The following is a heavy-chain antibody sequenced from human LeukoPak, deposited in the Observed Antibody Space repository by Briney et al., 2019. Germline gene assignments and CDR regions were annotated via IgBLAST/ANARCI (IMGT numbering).Heavy chain of an antibody. J-gene: IGHJ4*02. V-gene: IGHV1-69*13. CDR1: GGAFSSYA. Sequence: SVKVSCKASGGAFSSYAISWVRQAPGQGLEWMGGIIPIFGTANYAQKFQGRVTITADESTSTAYMELSSLRSEDTAVYYCARDPQGYYDSSGYYDDYWGQGTLVTVSS. CDR2: IIPIFGTA. D-gene: IGHD3-22*01. CDR3: ARDPQGYYDSSGYYDDY.